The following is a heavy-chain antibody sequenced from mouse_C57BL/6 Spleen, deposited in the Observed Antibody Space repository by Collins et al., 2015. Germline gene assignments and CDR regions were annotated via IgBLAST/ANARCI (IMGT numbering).Heavy chain of an antibody. CDR3: ARSGDSNYAYFDY. CDR2: INTYSGVP. Sequence: QIQLVQSGPELKKPGETVKISCKASGYTFTTYGMSWVKQAPGKGLKWMGWINTYSGVPTYADDFKGRFAFSLETSASTAYLQINNLKNEDTATYFCARSGDSNYAYFDYWGQGTTLTVSS. CDR1: GYTFTTYG. V-gene: IGHV9-3*01. J-gene: IGHJ2*01. D-gene: IGHD2-5*01.